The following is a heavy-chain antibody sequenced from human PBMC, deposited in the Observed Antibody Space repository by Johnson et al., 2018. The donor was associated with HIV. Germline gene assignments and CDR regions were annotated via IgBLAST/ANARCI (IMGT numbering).Heavy chain of an antibody. V-gene: IGHV3-30*02. CDR1: GFTFSSYG. CDR2: IHYDGNNK. Sequence: VQLVESGGGVVQPGGSLRLSCAASGFTFSSYGMHWVRQAPGKGLEWVAFIHYDGNNKYYADSVKGRFTISRDDSKNSLYLQMNSLKTEDTAVYYCARGPKNPGLDAFDIWGQGTVVTVSS. D-gene: IGHD1-14*01. J-gene: IGHJ3*02. CDR3: ARGPKNPGLDAFDI.